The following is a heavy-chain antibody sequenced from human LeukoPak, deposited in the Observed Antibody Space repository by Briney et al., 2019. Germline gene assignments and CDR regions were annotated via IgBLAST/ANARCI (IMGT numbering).Heavy chain of an antibody. CDR3: ARPWWGSGSYYYFDY. CDR1: GGSISNYY. J-gene: IGHJ4*02. V-gene: IGHV4-59*01. D-gene: IGHD3-10*01. CDR2: IFYSGST. Sequence: SETLSLTCTVSGGSISNYYWSWIRQPPGQGLEWIGYIFYSGSTTYNPSLKSRVTISVDTSKNQFSLKLSSVTAADTAVYYCARPWWGSGSYYYFDYWGQGTLVTVSS.